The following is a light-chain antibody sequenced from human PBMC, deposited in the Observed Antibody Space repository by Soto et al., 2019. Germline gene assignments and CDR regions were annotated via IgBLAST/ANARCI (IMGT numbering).Light chain of an antibody. Sequence: DIQVTQSPSPLSASVGDRVTITCRASQDISGHLAWYQQKPGKVPKLLIYEASTLQSRVPSRFSASGSGTDFTLTISSLQPEDVATYYCQKYNGTPRTFGQGTKVELK. CDR3: QKYNGTPRT. J-gene: IGKJ1*01. CDR1: QDISGH. V-gene: IGKV1-27*01. CDR2: EAS.